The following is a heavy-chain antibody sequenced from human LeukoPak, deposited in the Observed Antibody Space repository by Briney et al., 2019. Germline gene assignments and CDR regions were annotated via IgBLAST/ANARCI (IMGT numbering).Heavy chain of an antibody. CDR3: ARAPTSSGWYHYYYMDV. CDR2: ISAYNGNT. D-gene: IGHD6-19*01. J-gene: IGHJ6*03. V-gene: IGHV1-18*01. CDR1: GYTFTSYG. Sequence: ASVKVSCKASGYTFTSYGISWVRQAPGQGLEWMGWISAYNGNTNYAQKLQGRVTMTTDTSTSTAYMELRSLRSDDTAVYYCARAPTSSGWYHYYYMDVWGKGTTVTISS.